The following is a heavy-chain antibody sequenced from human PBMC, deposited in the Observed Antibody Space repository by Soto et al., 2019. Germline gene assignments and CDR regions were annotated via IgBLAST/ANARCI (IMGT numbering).Heavy chain of an antibody. Sequence: EVQLVESGGGLVQPGGSLKLSCAASGFTFSGSAMHWVRQASGKGLEWVGRIRSKANSYATAYAASVKGRFTISRDDSKNTAYLQMNSLKTEDTAVYYCTRHVSGSSASDWGQGTLVTVSS. V-gene: IGHV3-73*02. J-gene: IGHJ4*02. D-gene: IGHD6-19*01. CDR3: TRHVSGSSASD. CDR2: IRSKANSYAT. CDR1: GFTFSGSA.